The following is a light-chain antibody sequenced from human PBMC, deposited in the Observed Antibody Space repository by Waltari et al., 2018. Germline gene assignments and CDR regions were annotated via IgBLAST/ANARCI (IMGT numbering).Light chain of an antibody. CDR2: AAS. Sequence: EIVLTQSPGTLSLSPGERATLSCRASQSVSRALAWYQQKPGQAPRLLIYAASTRATGLPDRFSGSGSGTDFSLTISRLDPEDFAVYYCQHYVNLPVTFGQGTKVEI. J-gene: IGKJ1*01. V-gene: IGKV3-20*01. CDR3: QHYVNLPVT. CDR1: QSVSRA.